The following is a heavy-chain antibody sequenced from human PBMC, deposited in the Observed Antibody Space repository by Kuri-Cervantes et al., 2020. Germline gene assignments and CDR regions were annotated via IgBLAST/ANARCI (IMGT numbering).Heavy chain of an antibody. Sequence: GESLKISCAASGFSFSSYAMSWVRQAPGKGLEWVGRIRNKVSGYTTEYAASVKGRFTISRDESENSLYLQMNNLKIDDTAVYYCARWRVTIDYFDYWGQGTLVTVSS. CDR3: ARWRVTIDYFDY. CDR2: IRNKVSGYTT. D-gene: IGHD2-21*02. V-gene: IGHV3-72*01. CDR1: GFSFSSYA. J-gene: IGHJ4*02.